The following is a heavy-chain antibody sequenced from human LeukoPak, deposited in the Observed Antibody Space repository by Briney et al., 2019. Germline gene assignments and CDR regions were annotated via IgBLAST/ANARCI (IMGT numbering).Heavy chain of an antibody. J-gene: IGHJ3*02. V-gene: IGHV4-30-4*08. CDR1: GGSISSGDYY. Sequence: PSRTLALTCTVSGGSISSGDYYWSWIRQPPGKGLEWIGYIYYSGSTYYNPSLKSRVTISVDTSKNQFSLKLSSVTAAEPAVYYCARDGGSYYTGADAFDIWGQGTMVTVSS. CDR2: IYYSGST. D-gene: IGHD1-26*01. CDR3: ARDGGSYYTGADAFDI.